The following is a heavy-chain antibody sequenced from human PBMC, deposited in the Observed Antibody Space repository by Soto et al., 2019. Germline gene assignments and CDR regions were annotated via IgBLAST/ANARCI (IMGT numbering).Heavy chain of an antibody. V-gene: IGHV1-69*19. CDR2: IIPTLGSA. Sequence: QVQLVQSGAEVKKPGSSVKVSCKASGGTFSSYAISWVRQAPGQGLEWMGGIIPTLGSANYAQKFQDRVTITADESTSTTYMELSSLRSEDAAVYYCASRERVDAFDIWGQGTMVTVSS. CDR1: GGTFSSYA. D-gene: IGHD1-26*01. J-gene: IGHJ3*02. CDR3: ASRERVDAFDI.